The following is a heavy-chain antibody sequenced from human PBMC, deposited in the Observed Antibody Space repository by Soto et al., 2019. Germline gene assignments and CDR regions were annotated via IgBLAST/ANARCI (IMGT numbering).Heavy chain of an antibody. J-gene: IGHJ4*02. Sequence: QVQLQESGPGLVKPSETLSLTCTVSGGSISSYYWNWIRQPPGKGLEWIGYIYYSGSTNYNPSLKSRVTISVDTSKNQFSLKLSSVTAADTAVYYCARGGRNPTWWVTDWGQGTLVTVSS. CDR1: GGSISSYY. V-gene: IGHV4-59*01. CDR2: IYYSGST. CDR3: ARGGRNPTWWVTD. D-gene: IGHD2-15*01.